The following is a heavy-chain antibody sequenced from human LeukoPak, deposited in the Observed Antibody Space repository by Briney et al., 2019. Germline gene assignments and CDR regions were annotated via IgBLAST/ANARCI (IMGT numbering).Heavy chain of an antibody. Sequence: GGSLRLSCAASGFTFSSYGMHWVRQAPGKALEWVAFIRYDGSNKYYADPVKGRSTLSRDNSKNTVGFQMNSLRAEDAAVYYCARSEQWTGFFDNWGQGALVTVSS. CDR1: GFTFSSYG. CDR3: ARSEQWTGFFDN. D-gene: IGHD6-19*01. CDR2: IRYDGSNK. V-gene: IGHV3-30*02. J-gene: IGHJ4*02.